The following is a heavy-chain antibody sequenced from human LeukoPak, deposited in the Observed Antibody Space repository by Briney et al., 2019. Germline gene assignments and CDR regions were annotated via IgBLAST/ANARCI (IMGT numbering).Heavy chain of an antibody. J-gene: IGHJ6*02. CDR1: GGPFSSSSYY. CDR2: IYYRGST. V-gene: IGHV4-39*07. Sequence: LSETLSLTCTVPGGPFSSSSYYWCGIRQPPGKGLEWIGSIYYRGSTYYNPSLKNRATISVDTSKNQFCLGLSSVTAAGTAVYYCARDEPCRSSWYRGYGMDVWGQGTTVTVSS. CDR3: ARDEPCRSSWYRGYGMDV. D-gene: IGHD6-13*01.